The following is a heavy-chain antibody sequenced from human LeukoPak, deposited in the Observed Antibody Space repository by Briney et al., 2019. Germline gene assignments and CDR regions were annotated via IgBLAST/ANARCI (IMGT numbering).Heavy chain of an antibody. V-gene: IGHV3-23*01. CDR2: LSGSGGDT. Sequence: GGSLRLSCAPSGFTFNSYAMSWVRQAPGKGLXWVSGLSGSGGDTDYADSVKGRFTISRDNSRNTLYLQMNSLRSEDTAVYYCAKDAMATVTYFDYWGQGSLVTVSS. D-gene: IGHD4-17*01. J-gene: IGHJ4*02. CDR1: GFTFNSYA. CDR3: AKDAMATVTYFDY.